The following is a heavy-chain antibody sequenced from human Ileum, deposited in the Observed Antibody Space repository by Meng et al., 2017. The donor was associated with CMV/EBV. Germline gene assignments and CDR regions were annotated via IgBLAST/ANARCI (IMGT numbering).Heavy chain of an antibody. CDR3: AKVGPRKYFQFGVTLGAFDI. Sequence: GGSLRLSCAASGFTFSSYEMNWVRQAPGKGLEWISYISTKGRNIYYADSVEGRFTISRDNANNSLYLQMNGLRAEDTAVYYCAKVGPRKYFQFGVTLGAFDIWGQGTMVTVSS. V-gene: IGHV3-48*03. CDR2: ISTKGRNI. J-gene: IGHJ3*02. CDR1: GFTFSSYE. D-gene: IGHD3-10*01.